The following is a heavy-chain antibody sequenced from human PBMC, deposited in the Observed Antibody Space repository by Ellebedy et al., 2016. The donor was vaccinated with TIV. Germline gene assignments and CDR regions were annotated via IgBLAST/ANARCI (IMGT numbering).Heavy chain of an antibody. CDR1: GYAFTAYY. Sequence: AASVKVSCKASGYAFTAYYMHWVRRAPGQGLEWMGWINPSGGGSNYAQKFQGRVTMTRDTSISTAYMELSGLRSDDTAVYYCARGGTTYSGNYYEIDYWGQGTLVTVSS. D-gene: IGHD1-26*01. CDR3: ARGGTTYSGNYYEIDY. J-gene: IGHJ4*02. V-gene: IGHV1-2*02. CDR2: INPSGGGS.